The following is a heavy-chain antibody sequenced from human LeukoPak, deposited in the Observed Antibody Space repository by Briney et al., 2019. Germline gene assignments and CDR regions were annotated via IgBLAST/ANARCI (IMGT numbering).Heavy chain of an antibody. CDR3: ARTSYYDSSGYYYGDAFDI. J-gene: IGHJ3*02. V-gene: IGHV4-34*01. D-gene: IGHD3-22*01. Sequence: PSETLSLTCAVYGGSFSDYYYWSWIRQSPGEGLEWIGEKNHSGSTNDNPSLKSRVTLSVDTSKYQFSLKLSSVTAADTAVYFCARTSYYDSSGYYYGDAFDIWGQGTMVTVSS. CDR1: GGSFSDYYY. CDR2: KNHSGST.